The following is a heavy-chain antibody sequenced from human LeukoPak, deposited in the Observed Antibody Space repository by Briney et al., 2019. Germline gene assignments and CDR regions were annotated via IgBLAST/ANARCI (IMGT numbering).Heavy chain of an antibody. CDR3: ARDGGYSSGWYGRNGMDV. V-gene: IGHV1-69*04. CDR2: IIPILGIA. D-gene: IGHD6-19*01. J-gene: IGHJ6*02. Sequence: ASVKVSCKASGGTFSSYAISWVRQAPGQGLEWMGKIIPILGIANNAQKFQGRVTITADKSTSTAYMALSSLRSEDTAVYYCARDGGYSSGWYGRNGMDVWGQGTTVTVSS. CDR1: GGTFSSYA.